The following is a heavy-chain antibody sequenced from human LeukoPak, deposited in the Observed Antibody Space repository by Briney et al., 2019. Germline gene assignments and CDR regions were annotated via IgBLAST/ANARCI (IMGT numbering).Heavy chain of an antibody. CDR3: ARFQRNCSSTSCYDYFDY. V-gene: IGHV4-4*07. D-gene: IGHD2-2*01. CDR2: IYTSGST. J-gene: IGHJ4*02. Sequence: SETLSLTCTVSGGSISSYYWSWIRQPAGKGLEWIGRIYTSGSTNYNPSLKSRVTMSVDTSKNQFSLKLSSVTAADTAVYYCARFQRNCSSTSCYDYFDYWGQGTLVTVSS. CDR1: GGSISSYY.